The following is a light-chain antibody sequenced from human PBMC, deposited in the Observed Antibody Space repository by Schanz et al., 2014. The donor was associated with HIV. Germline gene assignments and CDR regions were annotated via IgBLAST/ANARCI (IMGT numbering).Light chain of an antibody. J-gene: IGKJ2*01. CDR3: QQCVTYPYT. CDR1: QGIGND. V-gene: IGKV1-17*01. Sequence: DIQMTQSPSSLSASVGDRVTITCRASQGIGNDLGWYQQRPGKAPKRLIYAASTLQSGVPSRFVGGGSGTEFTLTISGLQPDDFATYYCQQCVTYPYTFGQGTKLDIK. CDR2: AAS.